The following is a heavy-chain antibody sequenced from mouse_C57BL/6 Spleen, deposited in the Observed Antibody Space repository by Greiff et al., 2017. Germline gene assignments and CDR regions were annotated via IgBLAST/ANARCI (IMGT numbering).Heavy chain of an antibody. V-gene: IGHV1-69*01. CDR1: GYTFTSYW. Sequence: VQLQQPGAELVMPGASVKLSCKASGYTFTSYWMHWVTQRPGQGLEWIGEIDPSDSSTNYNQKFKGKSTLTVDKSSSTAYMQLSSLTSEDSAVYYCTRRNSGSSYYYAMGYWGQGTSVTVSS. D-gene: IGHD1-1*01. J-gene: IGHJ4*01. CDR3: TRRNSGSSYYYAMGY. CDR2: IDPSDSST.